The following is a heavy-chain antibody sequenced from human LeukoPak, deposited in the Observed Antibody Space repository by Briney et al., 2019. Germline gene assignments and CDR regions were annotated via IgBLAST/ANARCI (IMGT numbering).Heavy chain of an antibody. CDR1: GFTFNSYA. CDR3: GKTTTGYSSGRYPGWPVDY. V-gene: IGHV3-23*01. Sequence: PTGGSLRLSCAASGFTFNSYARYWVRQAPGKGLEWVSGIFGSGGSAHYADSVKGRFTISRDNSKNTVYLQMDSLRVEDTAVYYCGKTTTGYSSGRYPGWPVDYWGQGTLVTVSS. J-gene: IGHJ4*02. D-gene: IGHD6-19*01. CDR2: IFGSGGSA.